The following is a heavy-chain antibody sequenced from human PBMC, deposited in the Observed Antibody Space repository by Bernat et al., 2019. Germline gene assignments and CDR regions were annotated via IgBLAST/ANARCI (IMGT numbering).Heavy chain of an antibody. CDR1: GFTFSSYW. CDR3: ATINFPGY. V-gene: IGHV3-74*01. Sequence: EVQLVESGGGLVQPGGSLRLSCAASGFTFSSYWMHWVRQAPGKGLVWVSRINNDGSATYYADSVAGRFTISRDNAKNTLYLQMNSLRAEDTAIYYCATINFPGYWGQGALVTVSS. D-gene: IGHD2-21*01. CDR2: INNDGSAT. J-gene: IGHJ4*02.